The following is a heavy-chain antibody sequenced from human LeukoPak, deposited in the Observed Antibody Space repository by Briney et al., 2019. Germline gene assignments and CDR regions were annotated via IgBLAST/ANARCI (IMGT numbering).Heavy chain of an antibody. CDR3: ARNPLFVWGSDHNVGFFDY. V-gene: IGHV1-2*02. Sequence: ASVEVSCKASGYSFTDYYMHWVRQAPGQGLEWMGWINPNTGATNYAQKFQGRVTMTRDTSISTASMELSGLTSDDTAVYYCARNPLFVWGSDHNVGFFDYWGRGTGFTVS. CDR2: INPNTGAT. D-gene: IGHD3-16*02. CDR1: GYSFTDYY. J-gene: IGHJ4*02.